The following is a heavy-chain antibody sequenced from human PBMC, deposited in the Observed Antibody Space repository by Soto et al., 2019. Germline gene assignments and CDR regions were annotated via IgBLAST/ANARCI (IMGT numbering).Heavy chain of an antibody. Sequence: SETLSLTCTVSGVSITSDYWSWIRQPPGQGLEWIGYIHYTGTNNYNPSLKSRVAISLDTSRSQFSLRLTSVTAADTAMYYCARGFYDSAGHSAPFDYWGEGFLVTVS. CDR3: ARGFYDSAGHSAPFDY. V-gene: IGHV4-59*01. J-gene: IGHJ4*02. D-gene: IGHD3-22*01. CDR1: GVSITSDY. CDR2: IHYTGTN.